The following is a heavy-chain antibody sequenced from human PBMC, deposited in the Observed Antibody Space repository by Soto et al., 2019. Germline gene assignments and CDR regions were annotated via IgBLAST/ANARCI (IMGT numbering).Heavy chain of an antibody. V-gene: IGHV3-74*01. D-gene: IGHD4-17*01. CDR2: INSDGSST. J-gene: IGHJ5*02. CDR3: ATVPTDYGDYDWFDP. Sequence: EVQLVESGGGLVQPGGSLRLSCAASGFTFSSYWMHWVRQAPGKGLVWVSRINSDGSSTSYADSVKGRFTISRDNAKNTLYLQMNSLRAEDTAVYYCATVPTDYGDYDWFDPWGQGTLVTVSS. CDR1: GFTFSSYW.